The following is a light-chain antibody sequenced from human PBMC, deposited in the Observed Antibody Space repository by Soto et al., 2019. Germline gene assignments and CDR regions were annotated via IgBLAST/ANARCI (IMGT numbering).Light chain of an antibody. V-gene: IGKV3-20*01. CDR2: GAS. Sequence: EIVLTQSPGTLSLSPGERATLSCRASQTVSNSYLAWYQQKPGQAPRLLIYGASSRATGIPDRFSGSGSGTDFTLTIGRLEPEDFSVYDCQRYGSSSWTCGQGTKMEIK. J-gene: IGKJ1*01. CDR1: QTVSNSY. CDR3: QRYGSSSWT.